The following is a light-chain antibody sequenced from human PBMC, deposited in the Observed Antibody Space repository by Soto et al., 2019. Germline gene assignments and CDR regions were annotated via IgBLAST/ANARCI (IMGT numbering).Light chain of an antibody. Sequence: ETLLPQSTDTLSLSPGERATLSCRASQSVRNHLAWYQQKPGQAPRLLIYDASNRATGIPARFSGSGSGTDFTLTISSLEPADFAVYYCQQRSSWPHPFGGGTKVDIK. CDR3: QQRSSWPHP. V-gene: IGKV3-11*01. CDR2: DAS. CDR1: QSVRNH. J-gene: IGKJ4*01.